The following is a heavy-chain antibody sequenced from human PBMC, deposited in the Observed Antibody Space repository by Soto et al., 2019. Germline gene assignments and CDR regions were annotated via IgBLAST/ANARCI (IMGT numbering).Heavy chain of an antibody. CDR3: AQGYCSGGSRYSGTDWFDP. CDR2: IIPIFGTA. D-gene: IGHD2-15*01. Sequence: QVQLVQSGAEVKKPGSSVKVSCKASGGTFSSYAISWVRQAPGQGLEWMGGIIPIFGTANYAQKFQGRVTITADESTSTAYMELSSLRSEDTAVYYCAQGYCSGGSRYSGTDWFDPWGQGTLVTVSS. J-gene: IGHJ5*02. V-gene: IGHV1-69*01. CDR1: GGTFSSYA.